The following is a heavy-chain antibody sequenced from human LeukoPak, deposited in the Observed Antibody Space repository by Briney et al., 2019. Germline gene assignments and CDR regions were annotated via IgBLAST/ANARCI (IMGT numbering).Heavy chain of an antibody. CDR1: GFTFSSYS. Sequence: LTGGSLRLSCAASGFTFSSYSMNWVRQAPGKGLEWVSYISSSSSTIYYADSVKGRFTISRDNAKNSLYLQMNSLRAEDTAVYYCAREPVRGITMIVVARDAFDIWGQGTMVTVSS. CDR2: ISSSSSTI. V-gene: IGHV3-48*01. D-gene: IGHD3-22*01. CDR3: AREPVRGITMIVVARDAFDI. J-gene: IGHJ3*02.